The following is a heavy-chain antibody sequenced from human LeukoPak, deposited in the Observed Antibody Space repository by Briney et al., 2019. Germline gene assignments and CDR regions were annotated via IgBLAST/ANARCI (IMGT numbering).Heavy chain of an antibody. CDR3: ARADGLGWFGELSSDY. D-gene: IGHD3-10*01. CDR2: IYYSGST. CDR1: GGSISSGGYY. V-gene: IGHV4-31*03. J-gene: IGHJ4*02. Sequence: SETLSLTCTVSGGSISSGGYYWSWIRQHPGKGLEWIGYIYYSGSTYYNPSLKSRVTISVDTSKNQFSLKLSSVTAADTALYYCARADGLGWFGELSSDYWGQGTLVTVSS.